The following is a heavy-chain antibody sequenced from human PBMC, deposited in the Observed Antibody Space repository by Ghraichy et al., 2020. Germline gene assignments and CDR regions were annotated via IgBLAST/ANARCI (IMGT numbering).Heavy chain of an antibody. V-gene: IGHV3-23*01. CDR1: GFTFSNYA. Sequence: GGSLRLSCAVSGFTFSNYAMSWVRQAPGKGLEWVSTISNSGANTYSADSVKGRFTISRDKSENTLYLQMNALRAEDTATYYCARDTRTSVETPVVENYWGQGTLVTVSS. D-gene: IGHD5-18*01. CDR2: ISNSGANT. J-gene: IGHJ4*02. CDR3: ARDTRTSVETPVVENY.